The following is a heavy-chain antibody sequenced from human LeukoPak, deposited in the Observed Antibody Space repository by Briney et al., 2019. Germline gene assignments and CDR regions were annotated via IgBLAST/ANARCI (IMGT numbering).Heavy chain of an antibody. V-gene: IGHV4-39*07. CDR1: GGSISGSEYY. J-gene: IGHJ4*02. CDR3: VKEPTI. Sequence: SETLSLTCSASGGSISGSEYYWGWIRQPPAKGLEWLGAVHQSGRVEYNPSLRVRTTISVDTSKNQFSLKLTSMTAADTAFYYCVKEPTIWGQGILVTVSS. CDR2: VHQSGRV.